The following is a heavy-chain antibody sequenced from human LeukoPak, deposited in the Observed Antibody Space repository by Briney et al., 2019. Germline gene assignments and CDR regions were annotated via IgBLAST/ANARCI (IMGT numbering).Heavy chain of an antibody. CDR1: GFTFSSYA. V-gene: IGHV3-53*01. J-gene: IGHJ4*02. CDR2: IYSGEST. D-gene: IGHD3-9*01. CDR3: ARGGDISGADI. Sequence: PGGSLRLSCAASGFTFSSYAMSWVRQAPGKGLEWLSVIYSGESTYYADSVEGRFTISRDTSKKMVFLQMNSLRVEDTAVYYCARGGDISGADIWGLGTLVTVSS.